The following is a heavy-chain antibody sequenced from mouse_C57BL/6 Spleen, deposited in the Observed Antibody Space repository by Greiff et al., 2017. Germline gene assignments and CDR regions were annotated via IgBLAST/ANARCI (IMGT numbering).Heavy chain of an antibody. CDR1: GYLFTGYY. D-gene: IGHD4-1*02. V-gene: IGHV1-42*01. Sequence: EVKLQESGPELVKPGASVKISCKASGYLFTGYYMNWVKQSPEKSLEWIGEINPSTGGTTYNQKFKAKATLTVDKSSSTAYMQLKSLTSEDSAVYYCAPTAWFAYWGQGTLVTVSA. J-gene: IGHJ3*01. CDR3: APTAWFAY. CDR2: INPSTGGT.